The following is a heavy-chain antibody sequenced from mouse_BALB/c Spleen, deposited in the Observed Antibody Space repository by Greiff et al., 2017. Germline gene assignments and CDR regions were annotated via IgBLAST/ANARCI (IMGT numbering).Heavy chain of an antibody. V-gene: IGHV2-2*02. CDR1: GFSLTSYG. Sequence: QVQLKQSGPGLVQPSQSLSITCTVSGFSLTSYGVHWVRQSPGKGLEWLGVIWSGGSTDYNAAFISRLSISKDNSKSQVFFKMNSLQANDTAIYYCARNWGLRRQEGWFAYWGQGTLVTVSA. D-gene: IGHD2-4*01. J-gene: IGHJ3*01. CDR3: ARNWGLRRQEGWFAY. CDR2: IWSGGST.